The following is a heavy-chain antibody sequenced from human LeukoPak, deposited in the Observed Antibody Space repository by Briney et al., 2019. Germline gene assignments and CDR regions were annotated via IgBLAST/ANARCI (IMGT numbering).Heavy chain of an antibody. Sequence: SETLSLTCAVYGVSFSGYYWSWIRQPPGKGLEWIGEINHSGSTNYNPSLKSRVTISVDTSKKQFSLKLSSVTAADTAVYYCARGRVRGAQFDYWGQGTLVTVSS. CDR1: GVSFSGYY. CDR3: ARGRVRGAQFDY. J-gene: IGHJ4*02. D-gene: IGHD3-10*01. V-gene: IGHV4-34*01. CDR2: INHSGST.